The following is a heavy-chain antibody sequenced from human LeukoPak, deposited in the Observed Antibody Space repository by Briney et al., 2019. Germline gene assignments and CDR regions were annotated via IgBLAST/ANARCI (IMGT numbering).Heavy chain of an antibody. J-gene: IGHJ4*02. CDR1: GFTFDDYA. V-gene: IGHV3-9*01. Sequence: GGSLRLSCAASGFTFDDYAMLWVRQAPGKGLEWVSGISWNSGSIGYADSVKGRFTISRDNAKNSLYLQMNSLRAEDTALYYCAKDIFTMVRGVVDYWGQGTLVTVSS. CDR3: AKDIFTMVRGVVDY. CDR2: ISWNSGSI. D-gene: IGHD3-10*01.